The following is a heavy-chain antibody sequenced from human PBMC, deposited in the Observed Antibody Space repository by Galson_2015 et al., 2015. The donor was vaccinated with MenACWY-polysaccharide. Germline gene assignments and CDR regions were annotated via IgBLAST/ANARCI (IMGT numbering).Heavy chain of an antibody. V-gene: IGHV3-23*01. J-gene: IGHJ4*02. CDR1: GFTFSSYA. D-gene: IGHD2-8*02. CDR2: VSASDDRT. Sequence: SLRLSCAASGFTFSSYAMTWVRQAPGKGLEWVSTVSASDDRTYNAESVQGRFSISRDNSKNTLYLQMNNLRAEDTAVYYCSKGRGYCTGGACYSDYWGQGTPVTVSS. CDR3: SKGRGYCTGGACYSDY.